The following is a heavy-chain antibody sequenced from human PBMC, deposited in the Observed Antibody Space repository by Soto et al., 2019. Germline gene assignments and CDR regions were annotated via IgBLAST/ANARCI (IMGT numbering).Heavy chain of an antibody. Sequence: SETLSLTCTVSGWSIRSYYRSWLRQPPGKGLEWIGYIYYGGRPNYNPSLKSRVTISQDTSKNQFSLKLTSVTAADTAVYYCARGLNVYYFDYWGQGTLVTVSS. J-gene: IGHJ4*02. CDR2: IYYGGRP. CDR3: ARGLNVYYFDY. V-gene: IGHV4-59*08. CDR1: GWSIRSYY. D-gene: IGHD3-16*01.